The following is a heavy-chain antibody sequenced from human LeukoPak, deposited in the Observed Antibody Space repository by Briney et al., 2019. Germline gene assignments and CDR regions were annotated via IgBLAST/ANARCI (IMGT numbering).Heavy chain of an antibody. J-gene: IGHJ4*02. V-gene: IGHV3-23*01. Sequence: GGSLRLSCAASGFTVSSNYMSWVRQAPGKGLEWVSAISGGGGSTYYADSVKGRFTISRDNSKNTLYLQMNSLRAEDTAVYYCAKLYSSSEDYWGQGTLVTVSS. CDR1: GFTVSSNY. CDR3: AKLYSSSEDY. CDR2: ISGGGGST. D-gene: IGHD6-6*01.